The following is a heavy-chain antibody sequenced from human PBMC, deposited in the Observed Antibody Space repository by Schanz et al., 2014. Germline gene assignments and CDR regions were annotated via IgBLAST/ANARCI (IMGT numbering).Heavy chain of an antibody. D-gene: IGHD3-16*01. V-gene: IGHV3-66*01. CDR1: GFIVSSTY. CDR3: AKDLYNYGIFDS. Sequence: EVQLVESGGDLVQPGGSQRLSCAASGFIVSSTYMTWVRQAPGKGLEWVSIIYSGVSTYYADSVKGRFTISRDNSKNTVYLQMNSLRGEDTGMYYCAKDLYNYGIFDSWGQGTLVTVSS. CDR2: IYSGVST. J-gene: IGHJ5*01.